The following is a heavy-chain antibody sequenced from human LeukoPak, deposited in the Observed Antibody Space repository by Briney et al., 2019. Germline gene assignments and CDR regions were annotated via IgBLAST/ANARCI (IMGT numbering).Heavy chain of an antibody. D-gene: IGHD3-10*01. CDR2: IRGGGGST. CDR3: AKESGYGSGSFYCFDY. V-gene: IGHV3-23*01. CDR1: GFTFSSYA. Sequence: GGSLRLSCAASGFTFSSYAMSWVRQAPGKGLEWVSAIRGGGGSTYYADSVKGRFTISRDRSKNTLYLQMNSLRAEDTAVYYCAKESGYGSGSFYCFDYWGQGTLVTVSS. J-gene: IGHJ4*02.